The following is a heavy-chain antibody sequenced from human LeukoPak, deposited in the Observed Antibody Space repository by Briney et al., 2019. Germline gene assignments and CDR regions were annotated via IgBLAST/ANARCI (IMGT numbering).Heavy chain of an antibody. J-gene: IGHJ4*02. D-gene: IGHD1-26*01. CDR1: GNSISNTYY. V-gene: IGHV4-38-2*01. Sequence: SETLSLTCAVSGNSISNTYYWGWIRQPPGKELEWIGSIYNSGSTHYNPSLKSRVTISVDTSKNQFSLKLSSVTAADTAVYYCARNSSGNYFDYWGQGTLVTVSS. CDR3: ARNSSGNYFDY. CDR2: IYNSGST.